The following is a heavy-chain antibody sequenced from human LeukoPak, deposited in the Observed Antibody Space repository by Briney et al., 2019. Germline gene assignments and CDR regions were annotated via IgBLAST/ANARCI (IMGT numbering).Heavy chain of an antibody. CDR1: GGSMRNYY. V-gene: IGHV4-59*01. J-gene: IGHJ3*02. CDR2: ISHSGST. Sequence: SETLSLTCNVSGGSMRNYYWSWIRQPPGKGLEWIGYISHSGSTKYNPSLKSRVTISVDTSKNQFSLKVRSVTAADTAVYYCARQGRISMIVVLIEDAFDIWGQGTMVTVSS. D-gene: IGHD3-22*01. CDR3: ARQGRISMIVVLIEDAFDI.